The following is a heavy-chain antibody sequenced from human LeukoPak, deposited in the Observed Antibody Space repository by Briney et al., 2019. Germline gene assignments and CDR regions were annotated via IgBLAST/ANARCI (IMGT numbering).Heavy chain of an antibody. D-gene: IGHD4-23*01. V-gene: IGHV5-51*01. CDR3: ARDDYGGGYFDL. CDR2: INPADSDT. CDR1: GYSFASYW. Sequence: GESLKISCKGSGYSFASYWIGWVRQMPGKGLEWRGIINPADSDTWYSPSFQGQVTISADKSISTAYLQWSSLKASDTAMYYCARDDYGGGYFDLWGRGTLVAVSS. J-gene: IGHJ2*01.